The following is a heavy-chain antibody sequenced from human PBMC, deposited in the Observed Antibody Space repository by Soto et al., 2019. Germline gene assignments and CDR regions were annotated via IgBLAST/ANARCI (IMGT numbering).Heavy chain of an antibody. Sequence: GASVKVSCKASGGTFSSYAISWVRQAPGQGLEWMGGIIPIFGTANYAQKFQGRVTITADESTSTAYMELSSLRSEDTAVYYCASPIIARYSYDAFDIWGQGTMVTVSS. CDR3: ASPIIARYSYDAFDI. V-gene: IGHV1-69*13. D-gene: IGHD5-18*01. J-gene: IGHJ3*02. CDR2: IIPIFGTA. CDR1: GGTFSSYA.